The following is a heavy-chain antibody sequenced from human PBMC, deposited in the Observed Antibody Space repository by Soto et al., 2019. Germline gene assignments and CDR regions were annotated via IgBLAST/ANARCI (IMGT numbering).Heavy chain of an antibody. CDR2: INPSGGST. D-gene: IGHD1-7*01. CDR3: ARGGTGTGSYYYGMDV. J-gene: IGHJ6*02. V-gene: IGHV1-46*01. Sequence: QVQLVQSGAEVKKPGASVKVSCKASGYTFTSYYMHWVRQAPGQGLEWMGIINPSGGSTSYAQKFQGRVTMTRDTSTSTVYMELSSLRSEDTAVYYCARGGTGTGSYYYGMDVWGQGTTVTVSS. CDR1: GYTFTSYY.